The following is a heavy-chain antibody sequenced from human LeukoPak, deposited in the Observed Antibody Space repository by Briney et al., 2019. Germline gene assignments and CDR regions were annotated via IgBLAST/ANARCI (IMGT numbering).Heavy chain of an antibody. Sequence: GGSLRLSCTASGLTFSTYAMNWVRQAPGKGLEWVSSIGGSSSSMFYAGSVKGRFTISRDNAENSLYLQMNSLRVEDTAIYYCARELADGSQRFDPWGQGTLVTVSS. J-gene: IGHJ5*02. CDR2: IGGSSSSM. V-gene: IGHV3-21*01. D-gene: IGHD3-10*01. CDR3: ARELADGSQRFDP. CDR1: GLTFSTYA.